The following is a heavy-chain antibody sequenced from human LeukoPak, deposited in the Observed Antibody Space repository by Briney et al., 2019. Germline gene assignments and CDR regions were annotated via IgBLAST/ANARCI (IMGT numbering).Heavy chain of an antibody. V-gene: IGHV4-39*01. J-gene: IGHJ3*02. CDR2: IYYSGST. Sequence: SSETLSLTCTVSGGSISSSSYYWGWIRQPPGKGLEWIGSIYYSGSTYYNPSLKSRVTISVDTSKNQFSLKLSSVTAADTAVYCCARQRADDFWSGYYPDAFDIWGQGTMVTVSS. D-gene: IGHD3-3*01. CDR1: GGSISSSSYY. CDR3: ARQRADDFWSGYYPDAFDI.